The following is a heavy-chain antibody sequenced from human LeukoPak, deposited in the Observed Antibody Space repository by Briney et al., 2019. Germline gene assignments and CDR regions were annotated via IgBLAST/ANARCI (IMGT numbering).Heavy chain of an antibody. CDR3: SRCKQLWLKGHHGNDY. CDR2: INPNSGGT. V-gene: IGHV1-2*05. J-gene: IGHJ4*02. D-gene: IGHD5-18*01. Sequence: ASVKVSCKASGYTFTGYYMHWVRQAPGQGLKGMGRINPNSGGTNYAQKFQGRVTMTRDTSISTAYMELSRLRSDDTDVYNCSRCKQLWLKGHHGNDYWGQGTLVTASS. CDR1: GYTFTGYY.